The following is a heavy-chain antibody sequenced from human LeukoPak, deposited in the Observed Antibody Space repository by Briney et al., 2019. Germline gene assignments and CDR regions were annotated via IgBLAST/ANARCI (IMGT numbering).Heavy chain of an antibody. CDR2: IYTSGST. J-gene: IGHJ3*02. CDR3: AREGIFGVVTVPAFDI. D-gene: IGHD3-3*01. V-gene: IGHV4-61*02. CDR1: GGSISSGSYY. Sequence: SETLSLTCTVSGGSISSGSYYWSWIRQPAGKGLEWIGRIYTSGSTNYNPSLKSRVTISVDTSKNQFSLKLSSVTAADTAVYYCAREGIFGVVTVPAFDIWDQGTMVTVSS.